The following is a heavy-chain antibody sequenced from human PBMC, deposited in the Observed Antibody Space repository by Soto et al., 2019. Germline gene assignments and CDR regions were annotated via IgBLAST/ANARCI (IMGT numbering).Heavy chain of an antibody. V-gene: IGHV3-30-3*01. Sequence: QVQLVESGGGVVQPGRSLRLSCAASGFTFSSYAMHWVRQAPGKGLEWVAVISYDGSNKYYADSVKGRFTISRDNSKNTLYLQMNSLRAEDTAVYYSARGRGYYPTFDYWGQGTLVTVSS. CDR1: GFTFSSYA. J-gene: IGHJ4*02. CDR2: ISYDGSNK. D-gene: IGHD3-22*01. CDR3: ARGRGYYPTFDY.